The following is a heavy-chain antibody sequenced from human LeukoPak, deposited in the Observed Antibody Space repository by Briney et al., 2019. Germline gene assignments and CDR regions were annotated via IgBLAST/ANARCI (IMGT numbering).Heavy chain of an antibody. V-gene: IGHV1-69*05. CDR2: IIPIFGTA. CDR1: GGTFISYA. Sequence: SVKVSCKASGGTFISYAISWVRQAPGQGLEWMGGIIPIFGTANYAQKFQGRVTITTDESTSTAYMELSSLRSEDTAVYYCARDLVAAAGTWFDPWGQGTLVTVSS. J-gene: IGHJ5*02. D-gene: IGHD6-13*01. CDR3: ARDLVAAAGTWFDP.